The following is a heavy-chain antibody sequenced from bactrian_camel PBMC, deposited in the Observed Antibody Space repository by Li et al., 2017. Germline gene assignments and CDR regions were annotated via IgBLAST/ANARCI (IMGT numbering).Heavy chain of an antibody. V-gene: IGHV3S1*01. CDR2: IYTGGGGY. CDR1: GYYYKPGC. Sequence: HVQLVEYGGGLVEPGGSLRLSCSISGYYYKPGCMGWFRRPPGKEREGVASIYTGGGGYIGYVDSVKGRFTISRDNDKNTMYLQLNSLKTEDTAMYYCVNGASDVGYNYWGQGTQVTVS. CDR3: VNGASDVGYNY. D-gene: IGHD5*01. J-gene: IGHJ4*01.